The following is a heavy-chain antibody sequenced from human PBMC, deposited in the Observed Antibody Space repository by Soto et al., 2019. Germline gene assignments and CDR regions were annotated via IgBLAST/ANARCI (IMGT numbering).Heavy chain of an antibody. CDR1: GFTFSSYW. CDR2: INSDGSST. J-gene: IGHJ6*03. D-gene: IGHD2-2*01. Sequence: EVQLVESGGGLVQPGGSLRLSCAASGFTFSSYWMHWVRQAPGKGLVWVSRINSDGSSTSYADSVKGRFTISRDNAKNTLYLQMNSLRAEDTAVYYCARREHCSSTSCYGYYYYMDVWGKGTTVTVSS. CDR3: ARREHCSSTSCYGYYYYMDV. V-gene: IGHV3-74*01.